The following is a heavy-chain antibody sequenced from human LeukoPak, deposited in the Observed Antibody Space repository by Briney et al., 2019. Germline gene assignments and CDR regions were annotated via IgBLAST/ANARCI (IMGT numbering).Heavy chain of an antibody. CDR1: GFTFSSYA. Sequence: GGSLRLSCAASGFTFSSYAMSWVRQAPGKGLEWVSAISGSGGSTYYADSVKGRFTISRDNSKNTLYLQMNSLRAEDTAVYYCAKDRQNYYGAGSYYSNWFAPWGQGTLVTVSS. J-gene: IGHJ5*02. V-gene: IGHV3-23*01. D-gene: IGHD3-10*01. CDR2: ISGSGGST. CDR3: AKDRQNYYGAGSYYSNWFAP.